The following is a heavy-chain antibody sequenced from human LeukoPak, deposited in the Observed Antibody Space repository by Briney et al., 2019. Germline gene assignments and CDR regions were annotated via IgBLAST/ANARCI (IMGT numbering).Heavy chain of an antibody. J-gene: IGHJ4*02. D-gene: IGHD1-1*01. CDR3: AKHNIDY. CDR2: ISYDGSNK. Sequence: GSLRLSCAASGFTFSSYGMHWVRQAPGKGPEWVAVISYDGSNKYYADSVKGRFTISRDNSKNTLYLQMNSLRAEDTAVYYCAKHNIDYWGQGTLVTVSS. CDR1: GFTFSSYG. V-gene: IGHV3-30*18.